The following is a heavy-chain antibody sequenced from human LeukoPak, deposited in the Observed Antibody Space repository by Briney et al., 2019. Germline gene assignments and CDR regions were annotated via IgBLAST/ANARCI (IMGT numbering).Heavy chain of an antibody. J-gene: IGHJ3*02. D-gene: IGHD7-27*01. CDR2: ISSSSSTI. Sequence: PGGSLRLSCAASGFTFSSYSMNWVRQAPGKGLEWVSYISSSSSTIYYADSVKGRFTISRDNAQNSLYLQMNSLRAEDTAVYYCAKDQANWEPDAFDIWGQGTMVTVSS. CDR1: GFTFSSYS. V-gene: IGHV3-48*04. CDR3: AKDQANWEPDAFDI.